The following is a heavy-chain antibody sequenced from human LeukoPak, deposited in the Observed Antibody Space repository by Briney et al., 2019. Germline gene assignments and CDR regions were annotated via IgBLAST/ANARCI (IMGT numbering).Heavy chain of an antibody. CDR1: GYTFTSNG. J-gene: IGHJ5*02. Sequence: ASVKVTCKPSGYTFTSNGLSRVRQSPGQGLEWMGWISTYNGNTNYAQKFRDRVTMTTDTSTSTVYMELRSLGSDDTAVYYCARDVGYCTSTSYSRQWFDAWGQGTLVTVSS. CDR3: ARDVGYCTSTSYSRQWFDA. CDR2: ISTYNGNT. D-gene: IGHD2-2*01. V-gene: IGHV1-18*01.